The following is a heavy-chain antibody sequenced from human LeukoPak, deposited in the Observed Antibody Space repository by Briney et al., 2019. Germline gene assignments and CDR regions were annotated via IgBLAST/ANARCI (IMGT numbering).Heavy chain of an antibody. J-gene: IGHJ4*02. V-gene: IGHV2-70*11. CDR3: VQNVAGPDYLDY. D-gene: IGHD2-21*01. CDR2: IDWDDDT. Sequence: SGPTLVNPTRTLTLTCTFSGFSLTTSGVGVGWIRQPPGKALEWLARIDWDDDTYYTTSLKTRLTISKDTSKNQVVLRMTNMDPVDTATYYCVQNVAGPDYLDYWGQGTLVTVSS. CDR1: GFSLTTSGVG.